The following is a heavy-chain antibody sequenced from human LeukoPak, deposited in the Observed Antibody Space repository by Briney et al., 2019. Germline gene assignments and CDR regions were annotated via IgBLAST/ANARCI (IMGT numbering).Heavy chain of an antibody. CDR2: ITTDGSNT. CDR1: GFPFSSYW. CDR3: AREGAYGSGTYGAGDY. Sequence: GGSLRLSCAASGFPFSSYWMHWVRQAPGKGLVWVSRITTDGSNTTYAASVKGRFTISRDNAKNTVYLQMNSLRVDDTAVYYCAREGAYGSGTYGAGDYWGQGILVTVSS. D-gene: IGHD3-10*01. J-gene: IGHJ4*02. V-gene: IGHV3-74*01.